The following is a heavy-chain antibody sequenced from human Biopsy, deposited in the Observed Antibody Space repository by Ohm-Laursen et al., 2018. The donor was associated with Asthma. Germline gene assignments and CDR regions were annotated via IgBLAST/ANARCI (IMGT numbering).Heavy chain of an antibody. V-gene: IGHV3-9*01. CDR1: GFNFDDYG. CDR2: ISWNSVSI. D-gene: IGHD3-16*01. Sequence: SLRLSCAASGFNFDDYGMNWVRQGPGKGLEWVAGISWNSVSIAYADSVRGRFTISRDNAKTSLYLQMNSLRDGDTAVYYCAREGGADYYYYGMDVWGQGTTVTVSS. CDR3: AREGGADYYYYGMDV. J-gene: IGHJ6*02.